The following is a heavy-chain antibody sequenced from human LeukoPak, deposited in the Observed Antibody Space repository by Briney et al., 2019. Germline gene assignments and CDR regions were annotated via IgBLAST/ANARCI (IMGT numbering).Heavy chain of an antibody. Sequence: GGSLRLSCVGSGFTLSTYWMSWVRQAAGKGVEWLANIKEDGSEKYYVDSVKGRFNICREKAKNSLYLQINSLRSDDTAIYYCATEDKVYWGQGTLVTVSS. CDR2: IKEDGSEK. J-gene: IGHJ4*02. D-gene: IGHD5-12*01. CDR1: GFTLSTYW. CDR3: ATEDKVY. V-gene: IGHV3-7*05.